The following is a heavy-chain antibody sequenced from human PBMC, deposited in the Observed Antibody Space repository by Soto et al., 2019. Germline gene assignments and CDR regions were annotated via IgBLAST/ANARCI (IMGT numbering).Heavy chain of an antibody. CDR2: IKSKTDGGTT. D-gene: IGHD3-3*01. Sequence: GGSLRLSCAASSFTFSNAWMNWVRQAPGKGLEWVGRIKSKTDGGTTDFAAPVKGRFTMSKDDSKNTLYLQMNSLKTEDTAVYYCTTDSVIMSKGPRSDRTNYYGMDVWGQGTTVTVSS. CDR1: SFTFSNAW. V-gene: IGHV3-15*07. J-gene: IGHJ6*02. CDR3: TTDSVIMSKGPRSDRTNYYGMDV.